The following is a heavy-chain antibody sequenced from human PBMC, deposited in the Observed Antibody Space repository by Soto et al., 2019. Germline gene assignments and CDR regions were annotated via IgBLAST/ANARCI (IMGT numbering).Heavy chain of an antibody. D-gene: IGHD2-21*01. CDR2: ISGSGGST. V-gene: IGHV3-23*01. CDR3: ETDGELWIAPHDAFDI. J-gene: IGHJ3*02. CDR1: GFTFSSYA. Sequence: GGSLRLSCAASGFTFSSYAMSWVRQAPGKGLEWVSAISGSGGSTSYADSVKGRFTISRDNSKNTLYLQMNSMRAEDTAVDYCETDGELWIAPHDAFDIWGQGTMVTVSS.